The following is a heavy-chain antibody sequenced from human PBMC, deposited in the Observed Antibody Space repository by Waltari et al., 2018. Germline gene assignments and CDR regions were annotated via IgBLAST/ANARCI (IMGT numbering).Heavy chain of an antibody. V-gene: IGHV4-59*01. Sequence: QVQLQESGPGLVKPSETLSLTCTVSGGSISSYYWSWFRQPPGKGLEWIGNIYYIVGTNYNPSLKSRVTISVDTSKNQFSLKLSRLRSDDTAVYYCARDLPRINAPKNWFDPWGQGTLVTVSS. D-gene: IGHD2-15*01. CDR2: IYYIVGT. J-gene: IGHJ5*02. CDR1: GGSISSYY. CDR3: ARDLPRINAPKNWFDP.